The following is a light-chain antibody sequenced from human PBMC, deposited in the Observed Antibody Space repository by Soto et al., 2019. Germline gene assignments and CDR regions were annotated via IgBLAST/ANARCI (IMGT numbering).Light chain of an antibody. J-gene: IGLJ2*01. V-gene: IGLV3-10*01. Sequence: SYELTQPPSVSVSPGQTARITCSGDALRKKYAYWYQQKSGQAPVLVIYEDSKRPSGIPERFSGSSSGTMATLTISGAQVEDEADYYCYSTDSSGNRVFGGGTKLTVL. CDR3: YSTDSSGNRV. CDR1: ALRKKY. CDR2: EDS.